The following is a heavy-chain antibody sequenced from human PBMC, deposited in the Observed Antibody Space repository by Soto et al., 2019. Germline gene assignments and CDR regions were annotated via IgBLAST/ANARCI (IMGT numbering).Heavy chain of an antibody. CDR1: GYTFTSYD. J-gene: IGHJ4*02. CDR3: ARGNYDILTGFL. V-gene: IGHV1-8*01. D-gene: IGHD3-9*01. Sequence: GASVKVSCKASGYTFTSYDINWVRRATGQGLEWMGWMNPNSGNTGYAQKFQGRVTMTRNTSISTAYMELSSLRSEDTAVYYCARGNYDILTGFLWGQGTLVTVSS. CDR2: MNPNSGNT.